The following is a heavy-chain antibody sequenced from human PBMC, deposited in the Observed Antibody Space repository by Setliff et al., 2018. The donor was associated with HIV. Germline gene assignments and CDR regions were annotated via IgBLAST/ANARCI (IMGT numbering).Heavy chain of an antibody. J-gene: IGHJ6*03. D-gene: IGHD1-7*01. CDR1: ADSLDGYY. CDR2: IQISGST. V-gene: IGHV4-4*07. CDR3: ARVNGIELSVHYYFMDV. Sequence: KPSETLSLTCTVSADSLDGYYWAWIRQPAGKGLEWIGRIQISGSTDSNPSLVSRVTMSLDASKNQFSLRLISVTPADTGVYYCARVNGIELSVHYYFMDVWGKGTTVTVSS.